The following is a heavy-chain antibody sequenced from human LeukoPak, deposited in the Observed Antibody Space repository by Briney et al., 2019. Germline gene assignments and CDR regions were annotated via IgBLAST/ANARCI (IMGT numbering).Heavy chain of an antibody. CDR1: GYTFTSYD. V-gene: IGHV1-2*02. CDR2: MNPNSGGT. D-gene: IGHD3-9*01. Sequence: ASVKVSCKASGYTFTSYDINWVRQATGQGLEWMGWMNPNSGGTNYVQKFQGRVTMTRDTSISTAYMELSRLRSDDTAVYYCARDLGVLRYFDSPNDAFDIWSQGTMVTVSS. J-gene: IGHJ3*02. CDR3: ARDLGVLRYFDSPNDAFDI.